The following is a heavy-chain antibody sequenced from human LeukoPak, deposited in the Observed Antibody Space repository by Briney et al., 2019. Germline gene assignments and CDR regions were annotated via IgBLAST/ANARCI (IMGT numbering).Heavy chain of an antibody. V-gene: IGHV1-46*01. D-gene: IGHD3-10*01. CDR3: CFGSGSYFEWWFDP. CDR2: INPNSSST. Sequence: ASVEVSCKASGYTFTKYYMHWVRQAPGQGLEWMGMINPNSSSTTYYAQKFQGRLIMTRDTSTNTVYMELSSLRSEDTAVYYCCFGSGSYFEWWFDPWGQGTLVTVSS. CDR1: GYTFTKYY. J-gene: IGHJ5*02.